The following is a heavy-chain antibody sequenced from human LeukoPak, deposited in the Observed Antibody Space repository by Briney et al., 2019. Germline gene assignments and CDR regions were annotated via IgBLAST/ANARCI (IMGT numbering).Heavy chain of an antibody. V-gene: IGHV1-2*04. Sequence: AASVKVSCKASGYTFTGYYMHWVRQAPGQGLEWMGWINPNSGGTNYAQKFQGWVTMTRDTSISTAYMELSRLRSDDTAVYYCASLIVVVVAATLSDAFDIWGQGTMVTVSS. CDR1: GYTFTGYY. CDR3: ASLIVVVVAATLSDAFDI. D-gene: IGHD2-15*01. CDR2: INPNSGGT. J-gene: IGHJ3*02.